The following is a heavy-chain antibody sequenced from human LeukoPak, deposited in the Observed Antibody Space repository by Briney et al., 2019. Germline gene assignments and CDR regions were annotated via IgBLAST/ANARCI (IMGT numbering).Heavy chain of an antibody. CDR3: ARDGAPYYDFWSGPNPLDY. V-gene: IGHV3-48*01. CDR1: GLSFSSYN. Sequence: PGGSLRLSCTASGLSFSSYNMNWFRQAPGKGPEWVAYITANNTTKYYADSVKGRFTISRDNAKKSLFLQMNSLRAEDTAVYYCARDGAPYYDFWSGPNPLDYWGQGTLVTVSS. CDR2: ITANNTTK. J-gene: IGHJ4*02. D-gene: IGHD3-3*01.